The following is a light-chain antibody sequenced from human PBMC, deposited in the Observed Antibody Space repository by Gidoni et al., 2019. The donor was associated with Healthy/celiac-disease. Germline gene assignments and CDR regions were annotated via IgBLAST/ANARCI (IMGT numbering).Light chain of an antibody. J-gene: IGKJ5*01. V-gene: IGKV1-33*01. Sequence: DIQMTQSPSSLSASVGDRVTITCQASPDISNYLNWYQQKPGKAPKLLIYDASNLETGVPSRFSGSGSGTDFTFTISSLQPEDIATYYCQQYDNLLLTFGQGTRLEIK. CDR1: PDISNY. CDR2: DAS. CDR3: QQYDNLLLT.